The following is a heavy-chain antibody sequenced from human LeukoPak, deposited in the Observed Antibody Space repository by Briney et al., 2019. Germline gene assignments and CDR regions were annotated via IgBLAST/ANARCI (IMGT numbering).Heavy chain of an antibody. CDR2: INWNGGST. CDR1: GFTFDDYG. CDR3: ARSLGKFGYYYMDV. J-gene: IGHJ6*03. Sequence: GGSLRLSCAASGFTFDDYGMSWVRQAPGKGLEWVSGINWNGGSTGYADSVKGRFTISRDNAKNSLYLQMNSLRAEDTAVYYCARSLGKFGYYYMDVWGKGTTVTVSS. D-gene: IGHD3-10*01. V-gene: IGHV3-20*04.